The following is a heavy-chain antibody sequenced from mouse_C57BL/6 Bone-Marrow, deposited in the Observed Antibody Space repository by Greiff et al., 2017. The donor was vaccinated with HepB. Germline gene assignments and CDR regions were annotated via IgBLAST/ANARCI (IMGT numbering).Heavy chain of an antibody. D-gene: IGHD2-1*01. CDR3: ARDGPTTLGAMDY. CDR1: GFTFSSYA. CDR2: ISDGGSYT. Sequence: EVNVVESGGGLVKPGGSLKLSCAASGFTFSSYAMSWVRQTPEKRLEWVATISDGGSYTYYPDNVKGRFTISRDNAKNNLYLQMSHLKSEDTAMYYCARDGPTTLGAMDYWGQGTSVTVSS. J-gene: IGHJ4*01. V-gene: IGHV5-4*01.